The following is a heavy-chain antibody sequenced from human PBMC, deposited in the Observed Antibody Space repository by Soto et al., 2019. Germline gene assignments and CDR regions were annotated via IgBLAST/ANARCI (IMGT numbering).Heavy chain of an antibody. CDR1: GVSIVSGGSS. D-gene: IGHD3-22*01. V-gene: IGHV4-30-2*01. J-gene: IGHJ3*02. CDR3: ARFGAIVVVEEDVDI. Sequence: LCLTCAVPGVSIVSGGSSWRWVRHPPGKGLEWTGYIYHSGSTYYNPPLKSRVTISVDRSKNQFSLKLSSVTAADTAVDDCARFGAIVVVEEDVDIWGKGTTVP. CDR2: IYHSGST.